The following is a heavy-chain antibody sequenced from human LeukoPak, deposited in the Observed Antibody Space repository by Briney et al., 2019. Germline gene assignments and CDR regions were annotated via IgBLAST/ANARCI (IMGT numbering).Heavy chain of an antibody. Sequence: GASVKVSCKASGYTFTSYGISWVRQAPGQGLEWMGWISAYNGNTNYAQKLQGRVTMTTDTSTSTAYMELRSLRSDDTAVYYCARSGRGIVGATWKHDYWGQGTLVTVSS. CDR2: ISAYNGNT. D-gene: IGHD1-26*01. CDR3: ARSGRGIVGATWKHDY. J-gene: IGHJ4*02. V-gene: IGHV1-18*01. CDR1: GYTFTSYG.